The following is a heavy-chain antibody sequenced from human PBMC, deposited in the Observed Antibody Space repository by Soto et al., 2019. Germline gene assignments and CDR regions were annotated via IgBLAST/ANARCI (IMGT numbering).Heavy chain of an antibody. J-gene: IGHJ6*02. D-gene: IGHD3-10*01. CDR3: ARGSYYNESPRNGMDV. CDR2: IIPIFGTA. Sequence: ASVKVSCKASGGTFSSYAISWVRQAPGQGLEWMGGIIPIFGTANYAQKFQGRVTITADESTSTAYMELSSLRSEDTAVYYCARGSYYNESPRNGMDVWGQGTTVTVSS. CDR1: GGTFSSYA. V-gene: IGHV1-69*13.